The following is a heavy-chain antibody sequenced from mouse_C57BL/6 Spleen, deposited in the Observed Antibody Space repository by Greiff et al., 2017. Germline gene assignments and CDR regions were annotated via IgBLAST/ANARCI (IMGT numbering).Heavy chain of an antibody. Sequence: EVKLQESGGGLVQPGGSMKLSCAASGFTFSDAWMDWVRQSPEKGLEWVAEIRNKANNHATYYAESVKGRFTISRDDSKSSVYLQMNSLRAEDTGIYYCTRNDGYPYYFDYWGQGTTLTVSS. CDR1: GFTFSDAW. D-gene: IGHD2-3*01. CDR2: IRNKANNHAT. V-gene: IGHV6-6*01. CDR3: TRNDGYPYYFDY. J-gene: IGHJ2*01.